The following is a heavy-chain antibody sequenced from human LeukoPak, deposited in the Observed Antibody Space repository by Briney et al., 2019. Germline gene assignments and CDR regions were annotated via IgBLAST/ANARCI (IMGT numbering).Heavy chain of an antibody. CDR2: IYDSGTT. V-gene: IGHV4-59*01. D-gene: IGHD3-22*01. J-gene: IGHJ2*01. CDR3: AKGNFVSSGWGYFDL. CDR1: GGSNSIYY. Sequence: SETLSLTCTVSGGSNSIYYWTWIRQPPGKGLEWLGYIYDSGTTHYNPSLKSRVSISIDTSKNQFSLKLSPVTAVDTAVYCSAKGNFVSSGWGYFDLWGRGTLVTVSS.